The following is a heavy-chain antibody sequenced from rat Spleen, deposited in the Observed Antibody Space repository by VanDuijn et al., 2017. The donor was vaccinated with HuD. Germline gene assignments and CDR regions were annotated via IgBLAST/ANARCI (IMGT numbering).Heavy chain of an antibody. CDR3: TRDWDYGSLGA. Sequence: EVQLVESDGGLVQPGRSLKLSCAASGFTFSDYYMAWVRQAPTKGLEWVATISYDGGRIFYPDSVKGRFTISRDNAKSTLYLQMNSLRSEDTATYYCTRDWDYGSLGAWGQGASVTVSS. CDR2: ISYDGGRI. CDR1: GFTFSDYY. D-gene: IGHD1-7*01. J-gene: IGHJ4*01. V-gene: IGHV5-20*01.